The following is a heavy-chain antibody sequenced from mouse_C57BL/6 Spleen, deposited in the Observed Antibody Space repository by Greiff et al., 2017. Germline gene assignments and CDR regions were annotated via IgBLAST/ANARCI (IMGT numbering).Heavy chain of an antibody. CDR2: IHPNSGST. CDR1: GYTFTSYW. D-gene: IGHD2-4*01. J-gene: IGHJ3*01. V-gene: IGHV1-64*01. Sequence: QVQLQQPGAELVKPGASVKLSCKASGYTFTSYWMHWVKQRPGQGLEWIGMIHPNSGSTNYNEKFKSKATLTVDKSSSTAYMQLSSLTSEDSAVYYCARNDDYEAWFAYWGQGTLVTVSA. CDR3: ARNDDYEAWFAY.